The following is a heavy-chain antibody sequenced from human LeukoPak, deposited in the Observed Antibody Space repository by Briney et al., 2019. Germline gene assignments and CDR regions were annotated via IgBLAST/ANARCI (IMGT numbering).Heavy chain of an antibody. V-gene: IGHV4-39*07. D-gene: IGHD6-13*01. CDR2: IYYSGST. J-gene: IGHJ4*02. Sequence: SETLSLTCTVSGGSISSSSYYWGWIRQPPGKGLEWIGSIYYSGSTYYNPSLKSRVTISVDTSKNQFSLKLSSVTAADTAVYYCATGIAAAGTDYFDYWGQGTLVTVSS. CDR1: GGSISSSSYY. CDR3: ATGIAAAGTDYFDY.